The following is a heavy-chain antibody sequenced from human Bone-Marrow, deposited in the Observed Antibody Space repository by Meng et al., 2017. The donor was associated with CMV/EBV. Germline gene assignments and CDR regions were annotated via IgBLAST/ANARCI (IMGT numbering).Heavy chain of an antibody. J-gene: IGHJ4*02. CDR2: ISWNSGSI. CDR1: GFTFDDYA. CDR3: ARGEVGAPRLFDF. V-gene: IGHV3-9*01. Sequence: SLKISCAASGFTFDDYAMHWVRQAPGKGLEWVSGISWNSGSIGYADSVKGRFTISRDNAKNSLYLQMNSLRAEDTALYYCARGEVGAPRLFDFWGQGTLVTVSS. D-gene: IGHD1-26*01.